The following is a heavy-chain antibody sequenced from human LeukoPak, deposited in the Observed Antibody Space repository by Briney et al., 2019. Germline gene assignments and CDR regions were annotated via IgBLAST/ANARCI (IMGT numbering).Heavy chain of an antibody. V-gene: IGHV3-33*06. CDR3: AKGGWLRLRRHMGV. J-gene: IGHJ6*03. CDR2: IWYDGSNK. D-gene: IGHD5-12*01. Sequence: GRSLRLSCAASGFTFSSYGMHWVRQAPGKGLGWVAVIWYDGSNKYYADSVKGRFTISRDNSKNTLYLQMNSLRAEDTAVYYCAKGGWLRLRRHMGVWGKGTTVTVS. CDR1: GFTFSSYG.